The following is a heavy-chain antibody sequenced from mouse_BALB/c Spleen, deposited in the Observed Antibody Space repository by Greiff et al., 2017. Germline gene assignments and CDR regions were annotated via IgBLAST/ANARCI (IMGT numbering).Heavy chain of an antibody. CDR1: GYSITSGYY. J-gene: IGHJ2*01. V-gene: IGHV3-6*02. CDR3: ARVNDGYFLDY. Sequence: DVQLQESGPGLVKPSQSLSLTCSVTGYSITSGYYWNWIRQSPGNKLEWMGYISYDGSNNYNPSLKNRISITRDTSKNQFFLKLNSVTTEDTATYYCARVNDGYFLDYWGQGTTLTVSS. D-gene: IGHD2-3*01. CDR2: ISYDGSN.